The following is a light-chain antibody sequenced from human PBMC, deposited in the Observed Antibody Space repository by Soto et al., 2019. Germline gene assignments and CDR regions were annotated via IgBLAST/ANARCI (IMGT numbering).Light chain of an antibody. J-gene: IGKJ5*01. Sequence: DIQMTQSQSSVSASVGDRVTITCLASQVISTWLAWYQQKPGQAPKLLIYAASVLESGVPSRFSGSGSGTDFTLTISSVQPEDFATYRCQQANSFPITFGQGTQLEIK. V-gene: IGKV1-12*01. CDR2: AAS. CDR3: QQANSFPIT. CDR1: QVISTW.